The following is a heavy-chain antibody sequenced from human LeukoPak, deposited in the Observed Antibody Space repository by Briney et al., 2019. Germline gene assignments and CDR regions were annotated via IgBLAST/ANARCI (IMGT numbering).Heavy chain of an antibody. D-gene: IGHD2-15*01. Sequence: SETLSLTCTVSGGSISSSSYYWGWIRQPPGKGLEWIGSIYYSGSTYYNPSLKSRVTISVDTSKNQLSLKLSSATAADTAVYYCASYCSGGSCWGYGFDYWGQGTLVTVSS. CDR2: IYYSGST. V-gene: IGHV4-39*01. CDR1: GGSISSSSYY. J-gene: IGHJ4*02. CDR3: ASYCSGGSCWGYGFDY.